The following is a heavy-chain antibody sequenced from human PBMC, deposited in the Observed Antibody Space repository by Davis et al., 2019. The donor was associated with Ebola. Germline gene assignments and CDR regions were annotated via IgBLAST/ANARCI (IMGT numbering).Heavy chain of an antibody. CDR1: GFIFSRYG. CDR2: IWYDGSNK. V-gene: IGHV3-33*01. D-gene: IGHD1-26*01. Sequence: PGGSLRLSCAASGFIFSRYGMHWVRQAPGKGLEWVAVIWYDGSNKYYADSVKGRFTISRDNSKNTLYLQMNSLRAEDTAVYYCARDGGKWELLLSFDYWGQGALVTVSS. CDR3: ARDGGKWELLLSFDY. J-gene: IGHJ4*02.